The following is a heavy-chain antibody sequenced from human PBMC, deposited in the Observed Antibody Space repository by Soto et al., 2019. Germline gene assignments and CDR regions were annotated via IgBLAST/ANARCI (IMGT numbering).Heavy chain of an antibody. CDR3: ARRQTSDITDFHF. V-gene: IGHV1-69*01. Sequence: QVQLVQSGAVVKKPGSSVKVSCRASGGTFIFYGISWVRQAPGQGLEWIGGIIPVFNTTHYAQNFKGTVTITADESTSTAYLELSGLRSEDTAIYYCARRQTSDITDFHFWGQGTPVIVSS. CDR2: IIPVFNTT. J-gene: IGHJ4*02. D-gene: IGHD5-12*01. CDR1: GGTFIFYG.